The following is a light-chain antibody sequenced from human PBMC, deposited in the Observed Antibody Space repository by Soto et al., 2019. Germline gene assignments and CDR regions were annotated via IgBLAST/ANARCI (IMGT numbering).Light chain of an antibody. J-gene: IGLJ1*01. CDR1: SSAVGSYRF. V-gene: IGLV2-23*01. CDR2: EGS. CDR3: CSSAPSRTFV. Sequence: QSVLTQPASVSGSPGQSITISCTGSSSAVGSYRFVSWYQHHPGKVPKLIIYEGSKRPSGVSNRFSGSEPGNTASLTISGLQAEDEADYYCCSSAPSRTFVFGTGTKVTV.